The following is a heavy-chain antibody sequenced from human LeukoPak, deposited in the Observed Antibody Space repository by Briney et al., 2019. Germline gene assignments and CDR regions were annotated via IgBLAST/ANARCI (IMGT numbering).Heavy chain of an antibody. V-gene: IGHV4-34*01. D-gene: IGHD3-10*01. CDR2: INHSGST. Sequence: SETLSLTCAVYCGSFSGYYWSWIRQPPGKGLEWIGEINHSGSTNYNPSLKSRVTISVDTSKNQFSLKLSSVTAADTAVYYCASLRVSGGYYYYYMDVWGKGTTVTVSS. J-gene: IGHJ6*03. CDR3: ASLRVSGGYYYYYMDV. CDR1: CGSFSGYY.